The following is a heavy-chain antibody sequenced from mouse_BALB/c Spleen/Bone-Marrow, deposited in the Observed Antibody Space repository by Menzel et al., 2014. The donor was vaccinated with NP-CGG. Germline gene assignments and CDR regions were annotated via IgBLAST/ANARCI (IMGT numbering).Heavy chain of an antibody. Sequence: QVQLQQSGAELVKPGASVKLSCKASGYTFTSYWMHWVKQRPGQGLEWIGEINPSNGRTNYNEKFKSKATLTVDKSSSTAYMQLSSLTSEDPAVYYCARCYYGNYFDYWGQGTTLTVSS. CDR1: GYTFTSYW. CDR3: ARCYYGNYFDY. J-gene: IGHJ2*01. D-gene: IGHD2-1*01. V-gene: IGHV1S81*02. CDR2: INPSNGRT.